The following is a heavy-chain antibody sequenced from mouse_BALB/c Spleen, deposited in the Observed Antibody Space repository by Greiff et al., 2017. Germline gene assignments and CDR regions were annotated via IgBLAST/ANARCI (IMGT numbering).Heavy chain of an antibody. J-gene: IGHJ2*01. V-gene: IGHV1S127*01. CDR2: IDPSDSYT. CDR3: TREGDPNFDY. Sequence: QVQLQQPGAELVKPGASVKMSCKASGYTFTSYWMPWVKQRPGQGLEWIGVIDPSDSYTSYNQKFKGKATLTVDTSSSTAYMQLSSLTSEDSAVYYCTREGDPNFDYWGQGTTLTVSS. CDR1: GYTFTSYW.